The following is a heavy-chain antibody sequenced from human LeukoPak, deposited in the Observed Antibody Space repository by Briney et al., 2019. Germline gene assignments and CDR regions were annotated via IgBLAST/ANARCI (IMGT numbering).Heavy chain of an antibody. Sequence: GGSLRLSCAASGFTFSSYWMSWVRQAPGKGLEWVANIKQDGSEKYYVDSVKGRFTISRDNAKNSLYLQMNSLRAEDTAVYYCARETDKKHSSGKYFQHWGQGTLVTVSS. CDR1: GFTFSSYW. CDR3: ARETDKKHSSGKYFQH. V-gene: IGHV3-7*01. CDR2: IKQDGSEK. J-gene: IGHJ1*01. D-gene: IGHD6-19*01.